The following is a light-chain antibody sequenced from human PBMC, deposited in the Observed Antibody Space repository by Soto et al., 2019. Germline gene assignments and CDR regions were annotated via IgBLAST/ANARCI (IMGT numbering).Light chain of an antibody. J-gene: IGKJ1*01. Sequence: EILMTQSPATLSVSPGERATLSCRASQSVSSDLAWYQQKPGQAPRLLIYGASTRATDIPARFSGSGSGTNFTLTISRLEPEDFAVYYCQQFDNSQWTFGQGTKVDIK. CDR2: GAS. V-gene: IGKV3-15*01. CDR3: QQFDNSQWT. CDR1: QSVSSD.